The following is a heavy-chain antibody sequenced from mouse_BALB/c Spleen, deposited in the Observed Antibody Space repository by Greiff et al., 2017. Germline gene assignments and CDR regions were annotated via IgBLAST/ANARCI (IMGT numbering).Heavy chain of an antibody. Sequence: EVQGVESGGGLVKPGGSLKLSCAASGFTFSSYAMSWVRQTPEKRLEWVASISSGGSTYYPDSVKGRFTISRDNARNILYLQMSSLRSEDTAMYYCARELLLDYWGQGTTLTVSS. CDR3: ARELLLDY. J-gene: IGHJ2*01. CDR2: ISSGGST. V-gene: IGHV5-6-5*01. D-gene: IGHD1-1*01. CDR1: GFTFSSYA.